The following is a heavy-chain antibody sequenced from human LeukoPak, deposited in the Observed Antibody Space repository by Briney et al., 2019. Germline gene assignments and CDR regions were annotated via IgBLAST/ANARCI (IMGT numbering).Heavy chain of an antibody. J-gene: IGHJ6*03. CDR2: ISTYHDYT. CDR1: GYTFSSYN. V-gene: IGHV1-18*01. CDR3: ARKYDILTGSHTKTWYYYYYMDV. D-gene: IGHD3-9*01. Sequence: GASVKVSCKASGYTFSSYNINWVRQAPGQGLEWMGYISTYHDYTNYTQNFQGRVTMTTDTSSSTAYMELSSLRSEDTAVYYCARKYDILTGSHTKTWYYYYYMDVWGKGTTVTISS.